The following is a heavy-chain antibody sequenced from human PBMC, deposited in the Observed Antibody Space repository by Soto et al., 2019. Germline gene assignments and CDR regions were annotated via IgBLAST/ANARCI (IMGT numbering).Heavy chain of an antibody. Sequence: GASVKVSCKASGGTFSSYTISWVRQAPGQGLEWMGRIIPILGIANYAQKFQGRVTITADKSTSTAYMELSSLRSEDTAVYYCARERSPFNYDILTGYPPLFDYWGQGTLVTVSS. CDR3: ARERSPFNYDILTGYPPLFDY. CDR1: GGTFSSYT. CDR2: IIPILGIA. J-gene: IGHJ4*02. D-gene: IGHD3-9*01. V-gene: IGHV1-69*04.